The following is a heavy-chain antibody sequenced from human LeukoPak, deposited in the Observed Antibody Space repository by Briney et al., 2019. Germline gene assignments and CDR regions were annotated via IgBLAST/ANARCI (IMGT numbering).Heavy chain of an antibody. J-gene: IGHJ4*02. CDR2: INPSGGST. V-gene: IGHV1-46*03. D-gene: IGHD7-27*01. Sequence: LEWMGIINPSGGSTSYAQKFQGRVTMTRDTSTSTVYMELSSLRSEDTAVYYCAMGIFDYWGQGTLVTVSS. CDR3: AMGIFDY.